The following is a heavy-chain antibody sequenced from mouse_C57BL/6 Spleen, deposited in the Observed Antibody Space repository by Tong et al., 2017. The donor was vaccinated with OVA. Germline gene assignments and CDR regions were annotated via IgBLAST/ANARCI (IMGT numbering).Heavy chain of an antibody. J-gene: IGHJ2*01. CDR1: GYTFTDYN. Sequence: EVQLQESGPELVKPGASVKMSCKASGYTFTDYNMHWVKQSHGKSLEWIGVINPNYGTTSYNQKFKGKATLTVDQSASTAYMQLNSLTSEDSAVYYCARDYDGYYEGYWGQGTTLTVSS. CDR3: ARDYDGYYEGY. D-gene: IGHD2-3*01. V-gene: IGHV1-39*01. CDR2: INPNYGTT.